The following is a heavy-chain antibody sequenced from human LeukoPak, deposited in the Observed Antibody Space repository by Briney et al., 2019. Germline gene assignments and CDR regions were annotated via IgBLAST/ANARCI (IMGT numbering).Heavy chain of an antibody. Sequence: GESLKISCKGSGYSFTSYWIGWVRQMPGKGLEWMGIIYPGDSDTRYSPSFQGQVTISADKSISTAYLQWNNLKAADTAIYYCARRTIFGGNWFDPWGQGTLVTVSS. V-gene: IGHV5-51*01. J-gene: IGHJ5*02. CDR3: ARRTIFGGNWFDP. CDR1: GYSFTSYW. CDR2: IYPGDSDT. D-gene: IGHD3-3*01.